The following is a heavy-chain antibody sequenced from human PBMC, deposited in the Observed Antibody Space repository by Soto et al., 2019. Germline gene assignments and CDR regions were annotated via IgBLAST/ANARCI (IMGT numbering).Heavy chain of an antibody. J-gene: IGHJ1*01. Sequence: QITLKESGPTLVKPTQTLTLTCTFSGFSLSTRGVGVGWIRQPPGKALEWLALIYWDDGKRYSPSLKSRLTITKDTSKNQVVLTMTNVDPVDTATYYCAHLVLLWFGELSAEYFQHWGQGTLVTVSS. CDR1: GFSLSTRGVG. CDR2: IYWDDGK. D-gene: IGHD3-10*01. V-gene: IGHV2-5*02. CDR3: AHLVLLWFGELSAEYFQH.